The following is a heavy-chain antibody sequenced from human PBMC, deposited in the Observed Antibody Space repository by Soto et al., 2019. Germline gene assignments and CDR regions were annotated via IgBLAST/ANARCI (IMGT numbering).Heavy chain of an antibody. D-gene: IGHD2-15*01. CDR1: GYSFTSYW. V-gene: IGHV5-10-1*01. CDR2: IDPSDSYT. J-gene: IGHJ4*02. Sequence: PGESLKISCKGSGYSFTSYWISWVRQMPGKGLEWMGRIDPSDSYTNYSPSFQGHVTISADKSISTAYLQWSSLKASDSAMYYCARLVGGPILVADYWGQGTLVTVSS. CDR3: ARLVGGPILVADY.